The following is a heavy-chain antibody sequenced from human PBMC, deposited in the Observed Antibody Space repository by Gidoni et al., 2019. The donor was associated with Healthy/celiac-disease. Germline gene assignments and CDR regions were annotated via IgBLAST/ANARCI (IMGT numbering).Heavy chain of an antibody. Sequence: QVQLVESGGGLVKPGGSLRLSCEASGFTFSDYHLSWIRQPPGKGLEWVSYISSSGSTIYYADSVKGRFTISRDNAKNSLYLQMNSLRAEDTAVYYCAREDPFKYSSGWGVAFDIWGQGTMVTVSS. V-gene: IGHV3-11*01. J-gene: IGHJ3*02. CDR2: ISSSGSTI. CDR1: GFTFSDYH. D-gene: IGHD6-19*01. CDR3: AREDPFKYSSGWGVAFDI.